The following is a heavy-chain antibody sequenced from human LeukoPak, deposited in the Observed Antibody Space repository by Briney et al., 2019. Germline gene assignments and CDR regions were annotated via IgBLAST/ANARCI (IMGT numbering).Heavy chain of an antibody. CDR3: ARGKASQSTNYFDY. V-gene: IGHV1-18*01. D-gene: IGHD5/OR15-5a*01. CDR2: ISAYNGNT. CDR1: GYTFSTYG. J-gene: IGHJ4*02. Sequence: ASVKDSRKASGYTFSTYGISWVRPAPGQGLEWMGWISAYNGNTNYAQKLQGRVTMTPDTSTSTAYMELRSLRSDDTAVYYCARGKASQSTNYFDYWGQGTLVTVSS.